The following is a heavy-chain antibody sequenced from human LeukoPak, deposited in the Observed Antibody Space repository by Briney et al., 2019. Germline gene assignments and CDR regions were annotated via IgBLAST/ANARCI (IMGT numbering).Heavy chain of an antibody. CDR2: IKQDGSEK. CDR3: ARLTGPQWLLLPFWFDS. D-gene: IGHD3-22*01. V-gene: IGHV3-7*01. Sequence: GGSLRLSCAASGFTFSSYAMHWVRQAPGKGLEWVANIKQDGSEKYYVDSVKGRFTISRDNAKNSLYLQMNSLTADDTALYYCARLTGPQWLLLPFWFDSWGQGTLVTVSS. CDR1: GFTFSSYA. J-gene: IGHJ5*01.